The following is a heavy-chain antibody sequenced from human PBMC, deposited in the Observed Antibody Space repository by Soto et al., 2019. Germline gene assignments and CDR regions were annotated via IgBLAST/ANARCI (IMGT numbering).Heavy chain of an antibody. V-gene: IGHV4-39*01. CDR3: ARLLLYGSGSRVYFAS. J-gene: IGHJ4*02. CDR1: GGSISSSSYY. Sequence: QLQLQESGPGLVKPSETLSLTCTVSGGSISSSSYYWGWIRQPPGKGLEWIGSINYSGRTYYNLSLKSRVTISVDTSKIQFSLKLSSVTAADTVVYYCARLLLYGSGSRVYFASWGQGTLLTVSS. D-gene: IGHD3-10*01. CDR2: INYSGRT.